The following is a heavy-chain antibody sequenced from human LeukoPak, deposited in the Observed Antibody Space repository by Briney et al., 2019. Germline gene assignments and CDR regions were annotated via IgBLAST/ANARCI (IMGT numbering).Heavy chain of an antibody. D-gene: IGHD6-13*01. V-gene: IGHV4-39*01. J-gene: IGHJ5*02. CDR3: ARQAGYSRGAWFDP. CDR1: GGSISTNSYY. Sequence: SETLSLTCTVSGGSISTNSYYWGWFRQPPGKGLEWVGNIYYSGSTYYNPSLKSRVTISIDTSKNQFSLKLRSVTAADAAVFYCARQAGYSRGAWFDPWGQGTLVTVSS. CDR2: IYYSGST.